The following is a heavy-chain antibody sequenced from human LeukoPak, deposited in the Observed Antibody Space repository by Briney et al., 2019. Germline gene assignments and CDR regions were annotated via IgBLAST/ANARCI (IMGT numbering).Heavy chain of an antibody. CDR3: ARGNCTSSSCYIAGPFDI. J-gene: IGHJ3*02. V-gene: IGHV3-23*01. D-gene: IGHD2-2*02. CDR1: GFTFSSYA. Sequence: GGSLRLSCAASGFTFSSYAMSWVRQAPGKGLEWVSGIPVSDRSAHADSVKGRFTISRDNSRNTLYMQMNSLRAEDTAIYFCARGNCTSSSCYIAGPFDIWGQGTVVTVSP. CDR2: IPVSDRSA.